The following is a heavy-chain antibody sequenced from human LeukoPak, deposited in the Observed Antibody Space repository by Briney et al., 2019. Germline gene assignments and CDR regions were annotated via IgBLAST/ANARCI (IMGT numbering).Heavy chain of an antibody. CDR3: ASLVGAGDY. D-gene: IGHD1-26*01. Sequence: SETLSLTCAVYGGSFSGYYWSWIRQPPGKGLEWIGEINHSGSTNYNPSLKSRVTISVDTSKNQFSLKVRSVTAADTAVYYCASLVGAGDYWGQGTLVTVSS. J-gene: IGHJ4*02. CDR1: GGSFSGYY. CDR2: INHSGST. V-gene: IGHV4-34*01.